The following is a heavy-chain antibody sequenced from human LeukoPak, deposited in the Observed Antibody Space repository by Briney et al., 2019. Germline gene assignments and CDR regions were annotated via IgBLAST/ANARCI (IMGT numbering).Heavy chain of an antibody. CDR3: ARDILIEGYSSGWTGVS. J-gene: IGHJ4*02. CDR1: GFTFSSYS. V-gene: IGHV3-21*01. D-gene: IGHD6-19*01. Sequence: KPGGSLRLSCAASGFTFSSYSMNWVRQAPGKGLEWVSSISSSSSYIYYADSVKGRFTISRDNAKNSLYLQMNSLRAEDTAVYYCARDILIEGYSSGWTGVSWGQGTLVTVSS. CDR2: ISSSSSYI.